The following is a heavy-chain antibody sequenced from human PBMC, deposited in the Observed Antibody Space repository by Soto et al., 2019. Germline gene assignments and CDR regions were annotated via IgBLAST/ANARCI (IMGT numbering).Heavy chain of an antibody. CDR1: GGSVSSGSYY. J-gene: IGHJ4*02. Sequence: GNPSETLSLTCTVSGGSVSSGSYYWSWIRQPPGKGLEWIGYIYYSGSTNYNPSLKSRVTISVDTSKNQFSLKLSSVTAADTAVYYCARDRVGGAFDYWGQGTLVTVSS. CDR3: ARDRVGGAFDY. V-gene: IGHV4-61*01. D-gene: IGHD1-26*01. CDR2: IYYSGST.